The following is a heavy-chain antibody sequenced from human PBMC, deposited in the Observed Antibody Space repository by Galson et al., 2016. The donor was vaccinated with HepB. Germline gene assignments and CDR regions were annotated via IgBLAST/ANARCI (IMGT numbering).Heavy chain of an antibody. CDR2: IIPIFGTA. Sequence: SVKVSCKASGGTFNSYTIRWVRQAPGQGLEWMGGIIPIFGTANYAQKFQGRVTITADESTSTAYMELSSLRSEDTAVYYCARGQLALDRRPKESHYYYYYMDVWGKGTTVTVSS. CDR3: ARGQLALDRRPKESHYYYYYMDV. D-gene: IGHD6-6*01. J-gene: IGHJ6*03. V-gene: IGHV1-69*13. CDR1: GGTFNSYT.